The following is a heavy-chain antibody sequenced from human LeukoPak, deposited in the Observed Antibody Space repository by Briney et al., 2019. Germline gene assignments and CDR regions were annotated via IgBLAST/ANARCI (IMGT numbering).Heavy chain of an antibody. CDR3: ARSGYSSGWSNYYYYGMDV. J-gene: IGHJ6*02. CDR1: GFTFSSYE. CDR2: ISSSVSTI. D-gene: IGHD6-19*01. Sequence: GGSLRLSCAASGFTFSSYEMNWVRQAPGKGLEWVSYISSSVSTIYYADSVKGRFTISRDNAKNSLYLQMNSLRAEDTAVYYCARSGYSSGWSNYYYYGMDVWGQGTTVTVSS. V-gene: IGHV3-48*03.